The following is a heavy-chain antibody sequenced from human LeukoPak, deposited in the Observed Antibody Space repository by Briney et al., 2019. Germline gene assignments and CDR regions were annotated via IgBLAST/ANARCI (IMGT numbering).Heavy chain of an antibody. J-gene: IGHJ4*02. Sequence: SETLSLTCTVSGYSISSGYYWGWIRQPPGKGLEWIGSIYHSGSTYYNPSLKSRVTISVDTSKNQFSLKPSSVTAADTAVYYCARGDDYGDSDYWGQGTLVTVSS. V-gene: IGHV4-38-2*02. D-gene: IGHD4-17*01. CDR3: ARGDDYGDSDY. CDR1: GYSISSGYY. CDR2: IYHSGST.